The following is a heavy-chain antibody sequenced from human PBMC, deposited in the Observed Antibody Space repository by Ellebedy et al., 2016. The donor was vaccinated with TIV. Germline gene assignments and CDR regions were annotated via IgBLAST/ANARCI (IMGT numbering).Heavy chain of an antibody. Sequence: AASVTVSCKSSGYTFLDYGISWVRQFPGQGLDWMGWVSAYSGNTNYADNLQGRVTMTTDTSTDTAYMELRSLRSDDTAVYYCARYSGSGTYYRNGMDVWGQGTTVTVSS. D-gene: IGHD3-10*01. CDR3: ARYSGSGTYYRNGMDV. J-gene: IGHJ6*02. V-gene: IGHV1-18*01. CDR1: GYTFLDYG. CDR2: VSAYSGNT.